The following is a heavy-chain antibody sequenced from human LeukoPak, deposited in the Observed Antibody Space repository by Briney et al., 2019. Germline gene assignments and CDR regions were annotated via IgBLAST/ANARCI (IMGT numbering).Heavy chain of an antibody. V-gene: IGHV5-51*01. J-gene: IGHJ4*02. D-gene: IGHD3-3*01. CDR3: ARRGSGPELFIDY. Sequence: GESLKISFKGSGYRFTSYWIGWVRPMPGKGLGWMGSIYPGDSDTRYSPSFQGQVTISADKSISTAYLQWSSLKASDTAMYYCARRGSGPELFIDYWGQGTLVTVSS. CDR1: GYRFTSYW. CDR2: IYPGDSDT.